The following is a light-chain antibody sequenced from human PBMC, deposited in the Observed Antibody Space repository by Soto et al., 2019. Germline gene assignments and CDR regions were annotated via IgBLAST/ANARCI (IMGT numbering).Light chain of an antibody. CDR3: QQYGSSPRT. J-gene: IGKJ1*01. V-gene: IGKV3-20*01. CDR1: QSVRTNY. CDR2: GAF. Sequence: ETVLTQSPGTLSLSPGERATLSCRSSQSVRTNYLAWYQQKPGQAPWLIIWGAFNRAGGVPDRFSGSGSGTDFTLTISRLEPEDFAVYYCQQYGSSPRTFGQGTKVDI.